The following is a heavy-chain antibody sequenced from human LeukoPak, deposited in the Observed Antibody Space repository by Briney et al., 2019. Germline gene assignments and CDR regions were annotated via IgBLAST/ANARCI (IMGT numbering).Heavy chain of an antibody. V-gene: IGHV1-2*02. Sequence: ASVKVSCKASGYTFTDYYMHWMRQAPGQGFEWMGWINPNDGDTNYAQKFQGRVTMTRDTSISTAHIEVTRMRSDDTAVYYCARANFLSCSSSTCLFDYWGQGTLVTVSS. CDR2: INPNDGDT. J-gene: IGHJ4*02. CDR3: ARANFLSCSSSTCLFDY. D-gene: IGHD2-2*01. CDR1: GYTFTDYY.